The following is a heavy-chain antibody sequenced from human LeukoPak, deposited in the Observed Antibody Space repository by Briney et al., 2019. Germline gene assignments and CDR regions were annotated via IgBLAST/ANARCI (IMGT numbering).Heavy chain of an antibody. V-gene: IGHV3-23*01. CDR3: AKAPSIAAAGTFDY. CDR2: ISGSGGST. D-gene: IGHD6-13*01. J-gene: IGHJ4*02. Sequence: SGGSLRLSCVASGLNFDDSAMHWVRQAPGKGLEWVSAISGSGGSTYYADSVKGRFTISRDNSKNTLYLQMNSLRAEDTAVYYCAKAPSIAAAGTFDYWGQGTLVTVSS. CDR1: GLNFDDSA.